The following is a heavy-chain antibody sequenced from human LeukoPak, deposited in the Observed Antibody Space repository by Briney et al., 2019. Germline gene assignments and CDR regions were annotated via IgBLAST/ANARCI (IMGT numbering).Heavy chain of an antibody. V-gene: IGHV3-13*01. CDR2: IGNAGDT. Sequence: GGSLRLSCAASGFTFSSYDMHWLRHTTGRGLEWVSGIGNAGDTYYTGSVKGRFTISRENAKNSLHLQMNSLRAGDTAVYYCARGGNSGPFDYWGQGTLVTVSS. J-gene: IGHJ4*02. CDR1: GFTFSSYD. D-gene: IGHD4-23*01. CDR3: ARGGNSGPFDY.